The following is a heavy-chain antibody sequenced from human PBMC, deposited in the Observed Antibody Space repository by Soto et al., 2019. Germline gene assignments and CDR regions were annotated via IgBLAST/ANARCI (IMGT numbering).Heavy chain of an antibody. V-gene: IGHV3-11*05. CDR1: GFTFSDYY. Sequence: QVQLVESGGGLVKPGGSLRLSCAASGFTFSDYYMSWIRQAPGKGLEWVSYISSSSSYTNYADSVKGRFTISRDNAKNSLYLQVNRLRAEVADVYCCARDKFIWFGEPNAFDSWGQGTMVTASS. CDR2: ISSSSSYT. CDR3: ARDKFIWFGEPNAFDS. D-gene: IGHD3-10*01. J-gene: IGHJ3*02.